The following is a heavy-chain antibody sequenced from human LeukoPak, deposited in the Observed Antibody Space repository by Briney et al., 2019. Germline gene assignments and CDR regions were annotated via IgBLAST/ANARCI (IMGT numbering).Heavy chain of an antibody. J-gene: IGHJ4*02. V-gene: IGHV3-53*05. CDR2: IYNGGSK. Sequence: GGSLRLSCAASGFTVSSNYMSWVRQAPGKGLEWVSVIYNGGSKYYADSVKGRFTISRDNSKNTLYLQMNSLRAEDTAVYYCAKGVVGATLGHFDYWGQGTPVTVSS. CDR1: GFTVSSNY. CDR3: AKGVVGATLGHFDY. D-gene: IGHD1-26*01.